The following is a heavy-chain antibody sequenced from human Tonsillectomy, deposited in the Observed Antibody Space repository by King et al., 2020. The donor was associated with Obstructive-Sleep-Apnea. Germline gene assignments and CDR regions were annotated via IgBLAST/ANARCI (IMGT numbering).Heavy chain of an antibody. D-gene: IGHD3-10*01. CDR3: ARTPYGSGSSMDV. V-gene: IGHV3-30-3*01. CDR2: ISYDGSDR. CDR1: GFAFNTYA. J-gene: IGHJ6*02. Sequence: VQLVESGGGVVQPGRSLRLSCAASGFAFNTYALHWVRQAPGKGLQWITVISYDGSDRYYADSVKGRFTVSRDNSKNTLYLQMNSLRGEDTAVYYCARTPYGSGSSMDVWGLGTTVTVSS.